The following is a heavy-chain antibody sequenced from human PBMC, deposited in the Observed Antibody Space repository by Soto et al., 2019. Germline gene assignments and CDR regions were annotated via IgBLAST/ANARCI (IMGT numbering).Heavy chain of an antibody. Sequence: QVQLVESGGGVVQPGRSRTLSCAASGFTFSSYVIDWVRQTPDKGLEWVAFISRDGSNSYYADSVKGRFTISRDNSKNTLYLEMNSLRAEDTAVYYCARDDEGGIDCDLGYWGQGTLVTVSS. V-gene: IGHV3-30-3*01. D-gene: IGHD1-26*01. J-gene: IGHJ4*02. CDR2: ISRDGSNS. CDR3: ARDDEGGIDCDLGY. CDR1: GFTFSSYV.